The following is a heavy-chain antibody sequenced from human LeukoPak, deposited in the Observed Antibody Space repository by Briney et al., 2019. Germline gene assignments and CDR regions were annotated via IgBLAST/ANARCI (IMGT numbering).Heavy chain of an antibody. Sequence: SETLSLTCTVSGGSINNYYWSWIRQPPGKGLEWIGYIFYSGGTKYNPSLKSRVTISVDTSKNQFSLKLSSVTPADTAVYYCARDRYSSGWSDYWGQGTLVTVSS. V-gene: IGHV4-59*01. CDR3: ARDRYSSGWSDY. J-gene: IGHJ4*02. D-gene: IGHD6-19*01. CDR1: GGSINNYY. CDR2: IFYSGGT.